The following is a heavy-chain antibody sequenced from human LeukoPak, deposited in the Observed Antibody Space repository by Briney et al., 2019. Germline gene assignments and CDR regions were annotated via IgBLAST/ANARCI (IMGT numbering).Heavy chain of an antibody. CDR3: ARVLGIVATMWIDY. Sequence: PGGSLRLSCAASGFTVSSNYMSWVRQAPGKGLEWVSVIYSGGSTYYADSVKGRFTISRDNSKNTLYLQMNSLRAEDTAVYYCARVLGIVATMWIDYWGQGTLVTVSS. CDR1: GFTVSSNY. CDR2: IYSGGST. V-gene: IGHV3-66*01. D-gene: IGHD5-12*01. J-gene: IGHJ4*02.